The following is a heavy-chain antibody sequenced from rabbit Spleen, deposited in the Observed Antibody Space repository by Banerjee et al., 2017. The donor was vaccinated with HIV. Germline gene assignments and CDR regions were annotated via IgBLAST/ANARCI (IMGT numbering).Heavy chain of an antibody. D-gene: IGHD4-2*01. V-gene: IGHV1S45*01. CDR3: ARVTSGTRWYLRL. CDR2: IGAGSSGST. Sequence: QEQLEESGGGLIKPEGSLTLTCKASGFDLSGGYWICWVRQAPGKGLEWIACIGAGSSGSTYYANWAKGRFTISKPSPTTVTLQLNSLTAADTATYFCARVTSGTRWYLRLWGPGTLVTVS. J-gene: IGHJ6*01. CDR1: GFDLSGGYW.